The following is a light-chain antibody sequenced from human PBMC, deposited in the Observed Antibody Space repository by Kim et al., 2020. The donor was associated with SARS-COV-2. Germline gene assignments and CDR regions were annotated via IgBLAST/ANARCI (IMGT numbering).Light chain of an antibody. CDR2: QDS. J-gene: IGLJ2*01. CDR1: KLGDNY. CDR3: QAWDSSTVV. Sequence: SYELTQPPSVSVSPGQTASITCSGDKLGDNYACWYQQKPGQSPVLVIYQDSKRPSGIPERFSGSNSGNTATLNISGTQAMDEADYYCQAWDSSTVVFGGGTQLTVL. V-gene: IGLV3-1*01.